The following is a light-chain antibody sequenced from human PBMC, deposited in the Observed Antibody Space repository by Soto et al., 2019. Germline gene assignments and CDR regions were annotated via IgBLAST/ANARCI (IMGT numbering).Light chain of an antibody. CDR1: QSVSSN. CDR2: GAS. CDR3: QQYNNWPHT. V-gene: IGKV3-15*01. Sequence: EIVMTQSPATLSVSPGERATLFCRASQSVSSNLAWYQQKPGQAPRLLIYGASTRATGIPARFSGRGSGTEFTLTISSLQSEDFAVYYCQQYNNWPHTFGQGTKVDIK. J-gene: IGKJ2*01.